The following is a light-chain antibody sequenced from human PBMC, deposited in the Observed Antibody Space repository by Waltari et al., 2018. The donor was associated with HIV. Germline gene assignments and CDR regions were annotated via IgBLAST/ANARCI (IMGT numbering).Light chain of an antibody. J-gene: IGLJ2*01. V-gene: IGLV1-47*01. CDR2: RNN. CDR1: TSNIGSNA. CDR3: VAWDDSLRGVV. Sequence: SVLTQPPSASGTPGQRVTISCSGSTSNIGSNAVFWYQHLPGAGPKLLIHRNNQRPSGVPDRFSRSTPGTSASLAISGLRSEDEADYYCVAWDDSLRGVVFGGGTKVAAL.